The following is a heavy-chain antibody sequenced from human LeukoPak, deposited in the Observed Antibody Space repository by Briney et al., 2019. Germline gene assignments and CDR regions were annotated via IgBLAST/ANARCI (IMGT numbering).Heavy chain of an antibody. J-gene: IGHJ4*02. CDR2: VYYSGSN. V-gene: IGHV4-39*01. CDR3: ARHGFVVIPAAFDY. CDR1: GDSISSNSYY. Sequence: SETLSLTCTVSGDSISSNSYYWIWIRQPPGQGLEWFGSVYYSGSNYYNPSLKSRVTISIDTSKNQFSLKLNSVTAADTAVYYCARHGFVVIPAAFDYWGQGTLVTVSS. D-gene: IGHD2-2*01.